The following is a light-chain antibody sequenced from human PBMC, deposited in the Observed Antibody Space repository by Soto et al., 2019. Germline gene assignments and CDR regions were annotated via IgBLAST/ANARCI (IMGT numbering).Light chain of an antibody. J-gene: IGKJ5*01. Sequence: EIVLTQSPATLSLSPGERATLSCGASQSVSSSYLAWYQQKPGLAPRLLIYDASNRATDIPARFSGSGSGTDFTLTISSLEPEDFAVYYCQHRTNWPPAISFGQGTRREIK. CDR2: DAS. CDR3: QHRTNWPPAIS. V-gene: IGKV3D-20*02. CDR1: QSVSSSY.